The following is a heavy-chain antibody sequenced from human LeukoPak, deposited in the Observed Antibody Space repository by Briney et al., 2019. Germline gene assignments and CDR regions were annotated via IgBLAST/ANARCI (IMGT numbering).Heavy chain of an antibody. Sequence: ASVTVSFKSSVYTFTIYDINWVRQATGQGLEWMGWMNPNSGNTGYAQKFQGRGTMTRNSSISTAYMELRSLRSEDPAVYYCARGPRITMVRGVIIKDWFDPWGQGTLVTVSS. CDR2: MNPNSGNT. CDR1: VYTFTIYD. J-gene: IGHJ5*02. D-gene: IGHD3-10*01. V-gene: IGHV1-8*01. CDR3: ARGPRITMVRGVIIKDWFDP.